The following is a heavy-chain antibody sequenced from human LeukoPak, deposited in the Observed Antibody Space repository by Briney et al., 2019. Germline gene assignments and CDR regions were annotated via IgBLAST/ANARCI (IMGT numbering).Heavy chain of an antibody. Sequence: GESLRLSCAASGFTFSSYWMHWVRQAPGKGLVWVSRINSDGSSTSYADSVKGRFTISRDNAKNTLYLQMNSLRAEDTAVYYCARDLGGVYYDSSGYFGAFDIWGQGTMVTVSS. D-gene: IGHD3-22*01. J-gene: IGHJ3*02. CDR1: GFTFSSYW. CDR3: ARDLGGVYYDSSGYFGAFDI. V-gene: IGHV3-74*01. CDR2: INSDGSST.